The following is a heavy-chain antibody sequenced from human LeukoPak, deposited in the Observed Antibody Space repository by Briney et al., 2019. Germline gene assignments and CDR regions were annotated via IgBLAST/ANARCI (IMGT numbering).Heavy chain of an antibody. CDR2: ISAYNGST. Sequence: ASVKVSCKASGYTFTSYGISWVRQAPGQGLEWMGWISAYNGSTNYAQKLQGRVTMTTDTSTSTAYMELRSLRSDDTAVYYCARVPRIAAAGRAHFDYWGQGTLVTVSS. J-gene: IGHJ4*02. D-gene: IGHD6-13*01. CDR1: GYTFTSYG. V-gene: IGHV1-18*01. CDR3: ARVPRIAAAGRAHFDY.